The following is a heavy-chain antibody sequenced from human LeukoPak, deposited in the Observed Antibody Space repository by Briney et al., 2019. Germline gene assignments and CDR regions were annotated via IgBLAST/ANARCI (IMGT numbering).Heavy chain of an antibody. CDR1: GFTFNSYW. V-gene: IGHV3-74*01. CDR3: ARGYFYDTKNYNWFDS. J-gene: IGHJ5*01. Sequence: GGSLRLSCAASGFTFNSYWMHWVRQAPGKGLVWVSRINSEGSSTNYADSVKGRFTISRDNAKNTLSLQMNSLRAEDTAVYYCARGYFYDTKNYNWFDSWGQGTLVTVSS. D-gene: IGHD3-22*01. CDR2: INSEGSST.